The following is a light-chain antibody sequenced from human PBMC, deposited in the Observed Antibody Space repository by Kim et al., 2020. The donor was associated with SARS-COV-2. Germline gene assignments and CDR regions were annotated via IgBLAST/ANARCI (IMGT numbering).Light chain of an antibody. CDR2: SNN. CDR3: AAWDDSLNGPV. Sequence: QSVLTQPPSASGTPGQRVTLSCYGSSSNIGSNTVNWYQQLPGTAPKLLIYSNNHRPSGVPDRFSGSKSGTSASLAISGLQSEDEADYYCAAWDDSLNGPVFGGGTKLTVL. V-gene: IGLV1-44*01. CDR1: SSNIGSNT. J-gene: IGLJ2*01.